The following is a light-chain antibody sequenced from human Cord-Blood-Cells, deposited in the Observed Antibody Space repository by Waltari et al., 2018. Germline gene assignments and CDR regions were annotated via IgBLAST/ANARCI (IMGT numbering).Light chain of an antibody. V-gene: IGKV3-15*01. CDR1: QSVSSN. CDR2: GAS. Sequence: EIVMTQSPATLSVSPGERATLSCRASQSVSSNLAWYQQKPGQAPRLLIYGASTRATGIPARFSGSGSWTEFTLTISSLQSEDFAVYYRQQYNNWHGYTFGQGTKLEIK. J-gene: IGKJ2*01. CDR3: QQYNNWHGYT.